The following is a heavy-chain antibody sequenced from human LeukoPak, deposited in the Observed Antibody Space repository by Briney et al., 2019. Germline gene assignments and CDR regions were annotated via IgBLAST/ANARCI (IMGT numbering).Heavy chain of an antibody. CDR2: IKSKTDGGTT. J-gene: IGHJ4*02. D-gene: IGHD4-17*01. CDR1: GFTFSNAW. Sequence: GGSPRLSCAASGFTFSNAWMSWVRQAPGKGLEWVGRIKSKTDGGTTDYAAPVKGRFTISRDDSKNTLYLQMNSLKTEDTAVYYCTTDDYGDYSFALGYWGQGTLVTVSS. V-gene: IGHV3-15*01. CDR3: TTDDYGDYSFALGY.